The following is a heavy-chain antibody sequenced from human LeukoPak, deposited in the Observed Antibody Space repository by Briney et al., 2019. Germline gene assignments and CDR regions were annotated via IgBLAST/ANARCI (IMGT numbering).Heavy chain of an antibody. CDR2: ISSSSSYI. D-gene: IGHD6-19*01. V-gene: IGHV3-21*01. Sequence: GGSLRLSCAASGFTVSSNYMSWVRQAPGKGLEWVSSISSSSSYIYYADSVKGRFTISRDNAKNSLYLQMNSLRAEDTAVYYCARAEQWPIDYWGQGTLVTVSS. CDR3: ARAEQWPIDY. J-gene: IGHJ4*02. CDR1: GFTVSSNY.